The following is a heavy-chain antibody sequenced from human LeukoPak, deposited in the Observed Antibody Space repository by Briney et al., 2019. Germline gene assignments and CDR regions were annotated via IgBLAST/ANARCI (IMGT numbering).Heavy chain of an antibody. V-gene: IGHV4-59*01. J-gene: IGHJ5*02. CDR1: GASISSYC. Sequence: PSETLSLTGTVSGASISSYCWSWIRQPPGKGLEWIAYIDNSGSTIYNASLESRVTISVDTSKNQFSLNLKSVTTADTAVYYCARGRAWLDPWGQGTPVTVSS. CDR3: ARGRAWLDP. CDR2: IDNSGST.